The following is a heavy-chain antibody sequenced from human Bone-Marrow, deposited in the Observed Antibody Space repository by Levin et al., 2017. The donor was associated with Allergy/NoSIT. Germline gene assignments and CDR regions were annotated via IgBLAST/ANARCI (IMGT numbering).Heavy chain of an antibody. CDR3: VRRGYAEDY. CDR1: GGLINTSHW. J-gene: IGHJ4*02. D-gene: IGHD2-2*01. V-gene: IGHV4-4*02. CDR2: IYHIGSA. Sequence: SETLSLTCAVSGGLINTSHWWSWIRQSPGKGLEWLGDIYHIGSASYNPSLKSRLTMSVDKSKNQFSLKINSVTAADTAVYFCVRRGYAEDYWGQGTLVTVSS.